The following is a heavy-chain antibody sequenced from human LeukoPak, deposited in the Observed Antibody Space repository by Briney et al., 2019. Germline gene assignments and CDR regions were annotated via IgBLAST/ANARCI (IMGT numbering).Heavy chain of an antibody. D-gene: IGHD3-22*01. CDR3: ARYYYDSSGYYRYYYGMDV. J-gene: IGHJ6*02. V-gene: IGHV4-34*01. CDR1: GGSFSGYY. Sequence: PSETLSLTCAVYGGSFSGYYWSWIRQPPGKGLEWIGEINHSGSTNYNPSLKSRVTTSVDTSKNQFSLKLSSVTAADTAVYYCARYYYDSSGYYRYYYGMDVWGQGTTVTVSS. CDR2: INHSGST.